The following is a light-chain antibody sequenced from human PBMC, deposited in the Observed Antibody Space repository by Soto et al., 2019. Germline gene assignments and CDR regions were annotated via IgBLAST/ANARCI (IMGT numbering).Light chain of an antibody. CDR3: QVWDSSSDHLYV. Sequence: SYELTQPPSVSVAPGQTARITCGGNNIGSKSVHWYQQKPGQAPVQVVYDESARPSGIPERFSGSNSGNTATLTISRVEAGDEADYYCQVWDSSSDHLYVFGTGTKLTVL. J-gene: IGLJ1*01. CDR2: DES. V-gene: IGLV3-21*02. CDR1: NIGSKS.